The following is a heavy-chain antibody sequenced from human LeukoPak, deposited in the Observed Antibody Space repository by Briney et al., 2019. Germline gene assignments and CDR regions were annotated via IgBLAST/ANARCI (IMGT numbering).Heavy chain of an antibody. Sequence: PGGSLRHSCAASGFTFSSYWMSWVRQAPGKGLEWVANIKQDGSEKYYVNSVKGRFTISRDNAKNSLYLQMNSLRAEDTAIYYCAREDDWNYEDYWGQGTLVTVSS. V-gene: IGHV3-7*01. J-gene: IGHJ4*02. CDR2: IKQDGSEK. CDR1: GFTFSSYW. CDR3: AREDDWNYEDY. D-gene: IGHD1-7*01.